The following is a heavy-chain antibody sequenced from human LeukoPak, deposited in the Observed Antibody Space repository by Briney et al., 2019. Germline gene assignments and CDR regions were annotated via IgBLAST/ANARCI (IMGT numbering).Heavy chain of an antibody. J-gene: IGHJ4*02. Sequence: GGSLRLSCAASGFTFSSYGMNWVRQAPGKGLEWVAFIRSDGRDKYYADSVKGRFTISRDNSRSTLDLQMNSLRVEDTAVYYCAKDRYSTSSTFTVNPFDYWGQGILVTVSS. CDR3: AKDRYSTSSTFTVNPFDY. V-gene: IGHV3-30*02. D-gene: IGHD6-13*01. CDR1: GFTFSSYG. CDR2: IRSDGRDK.